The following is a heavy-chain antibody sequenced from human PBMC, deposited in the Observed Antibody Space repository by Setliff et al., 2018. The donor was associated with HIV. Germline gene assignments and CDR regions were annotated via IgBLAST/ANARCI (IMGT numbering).Heavy chain of an antibody. J-gene: IGHJ4*02. D-gene: IGHD3-10*01. CDR3: ARLSGGMVPNY. CDR1: GSSISSGYY. CDR2: IYHGGNT. Sequence: SETLSLTCVVSGSSISSGYYWGWIRQPPGKGLEWIGSIYHGGNTYRNPSLKSRVSISVDTAKNQFSLRLSSVTAADTAVYYCARLSGGMVPNYWGQGTLVTGSS. V-gene: IGHV4-38-2*01.